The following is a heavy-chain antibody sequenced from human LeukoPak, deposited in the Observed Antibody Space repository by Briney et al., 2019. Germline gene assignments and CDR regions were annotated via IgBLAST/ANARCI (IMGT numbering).Heavy chain of an antibody. CDR3: VKDKYRGYDSPFDY. J-gene: IGHJ4*02. CDR2: ISSDGVST. Sequence: PGGPLRLSCSTSGFSFSNYAMHWVRQAPGKGLQYVSAISSDGVSTYYADSVKGRFTISRDNSKNTLYLQMSSLRAEDTAAYYCVKDKYRGYDSPFDYWGQGTLVTVSS. D-gene: IGHD5-12*01. CDR1: GFSFSNYA. V-gene: IGHV3-64D*06.